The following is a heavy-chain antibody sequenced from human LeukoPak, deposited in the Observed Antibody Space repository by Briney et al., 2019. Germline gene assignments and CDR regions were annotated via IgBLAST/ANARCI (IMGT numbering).Heavy chain of an antibody. Sequence: GESLKISCKGSGYSFTSYWIGWVRQMPGKGLEWMGIIYPGDSDTRYSPSFQGQVTISADKSISTAYLQWSSLKASDTAMYYCARRQVGATPKNDNYYYYMDVWGKGTTVTVSS. CDR2: IYPGDSDT. CDR1: GYSFTSYW. D-gene: IGHD1-26*01. V-gene: IGHV5-51*01. J-gene: IGHJ6*03. CDR3: ARRQVGATPKNDNYYYYMDV.